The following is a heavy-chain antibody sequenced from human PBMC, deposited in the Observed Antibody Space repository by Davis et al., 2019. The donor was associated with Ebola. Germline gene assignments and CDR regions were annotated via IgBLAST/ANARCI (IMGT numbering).Heavy chain of an antibody. J-gene: IGHJ4*02. CDR2: ISAYNGNT. CDR1: GYTFTSYG. CDR3: ARYITMVRGVSPLDY. Sequence: ASVKVSCKASGYTFTSYGISWVRQAPGQGLEWMGWISAYNGNTNYAQKLQGRVTMTTDTSTSTAYMELRSLRSDDTAVYYCARYITMVRGVSPLDYWGQGTLVTVSS. V-gene: IGHV1-18*04. D-gene: IGHD3-10*01.